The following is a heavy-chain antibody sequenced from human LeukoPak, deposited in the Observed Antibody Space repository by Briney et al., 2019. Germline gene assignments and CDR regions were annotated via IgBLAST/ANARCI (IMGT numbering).Heavy chain of an antibody. J-gene: IGHJ5*02. Sequence: GGSLRLSCAASGFTFSSYSMNWVRQAPGKRLEWVSYISSSSSTIYYADSVKGRFTISRDNAKNSLYPQMNSLRAEDTAVYYCARETTAYNWFDPWGQGTLVTVSS. V-gene: IGHV3-48*01. CDR2: ISSSSSTI. D-gene: IGHD4-17*01. CDR3: ARETTAYNWFDP. CDR1: GFTFSSYS.